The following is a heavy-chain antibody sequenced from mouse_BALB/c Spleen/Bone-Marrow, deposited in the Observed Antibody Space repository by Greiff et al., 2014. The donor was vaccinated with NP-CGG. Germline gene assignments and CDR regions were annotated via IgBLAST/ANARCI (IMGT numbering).Heavy chain of an antibody. J-gene: IGHJ2*01. Sequence: QVQLQQSGAELARPGASVKLSCKASGYTFTSYWMQWVKQRPGQGLEWIGAIYPGGGDTRYTQKSKGKATLTADKSSSTAYMQLSSLASEDSAVYYCASQGDYGSFDYWGQGTTLTVSS. V-gene: IGHV1-87*01. CDR1: GYTFTSYW. CDR2: IYPGGGDT. D-gene: IGHD1-1*02. CDR3: ASQGDYGSFDY.